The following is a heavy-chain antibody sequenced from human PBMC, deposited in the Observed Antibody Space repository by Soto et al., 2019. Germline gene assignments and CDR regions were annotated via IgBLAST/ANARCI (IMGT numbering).Heavy chain of an antibody. CDR2: ISGSSGST. V-gene: IGHV3-23*01. J-gene: IGHJ3*02. CDR3: ARVIERYFDWFAFDI. D-gene: IGHD3-9*01. CDR1: GFSFSSYA. Sequence: GGSLRLSCAASGFSFSSYAMSWVRQAPGKGLEWVSAISGSSGSTYYADSVKGRFTISRDNAKNSLYLQMNSLRAEDTAVYYCARVIERYFDWFAFDIWGQGTMVTVSS.